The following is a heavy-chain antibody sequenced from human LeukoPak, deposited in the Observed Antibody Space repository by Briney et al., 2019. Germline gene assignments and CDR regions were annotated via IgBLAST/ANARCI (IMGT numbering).Heavy chain of an antibody. CDR3: ARDRSTVTMYYYYGMDV. V-gene: IGHV3-30-3*01. CDR1: GFTFSSYA. D-gene: IGHD4-17*01. CDR2: ISYDGSNK. Sequence: GGSLRLSCAASGFTFSSYAMHWVRQAPGKGLEWVAVISYDGSNKYYADSVKGRFTISRDNSKNTLYLQMNSLRAEDTAVYHCARDRSTVTMYYYYGMDVWGQGTTVTVSS. J-gene: IGHJ6*02.